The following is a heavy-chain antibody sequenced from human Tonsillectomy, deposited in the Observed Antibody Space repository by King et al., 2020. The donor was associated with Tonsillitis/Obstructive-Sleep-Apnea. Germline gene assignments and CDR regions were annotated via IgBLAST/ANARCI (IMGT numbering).Heavy chain of an antibody. Sequence: VQLVESGGGLVQPGGSLKLSCAASGFTFSGSAMHWVRQASGKGLEWVGRIRSKANSYATAYAASVKGRFTISRDDSKNTAYLQMNSLKTEDTAVYYCTRPEDYYGSGSDGEDGLYYFDYWGQGTLVTVSS. CDR2: IRSKANSYAT. J-gene: IGHJ4*02. CDR1: GFTFSGSA. D-gene: IGHD3-10*01. V-gene: IGHV3-73*01. CDR3: TRPEDYYGSGSDGEDGLYYFDY.